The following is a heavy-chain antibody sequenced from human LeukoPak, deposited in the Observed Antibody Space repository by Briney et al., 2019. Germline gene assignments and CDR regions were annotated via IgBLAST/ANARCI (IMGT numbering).Heavy chain of an antibody. CDR3: ARDDASIAAALDY. CDR2: ISSSSSTI. Sequence: GGSLRLSCAASGFTFSSYSMNWVRQAPGKGLEWVSYISSSSSTIYYADSVKGRFTISRDNAKNSLYLQMNSLRAEDTAVNYCARDDASIAAALDYWGQGTLVTVSS. D-gene: IGHD6-13*01. CDR1: GFTFSSYS. V-gene: IGHV3-48*01. J-gene: IGHJ4*02.